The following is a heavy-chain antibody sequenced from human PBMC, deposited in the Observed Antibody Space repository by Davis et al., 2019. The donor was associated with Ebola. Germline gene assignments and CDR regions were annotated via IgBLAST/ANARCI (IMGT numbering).Heavy chain of an antibody. CDR3: ARLKVGAVDY. J-gene: IGHJ4*02. D-gene: IGHD1-26*01. CDR2: IYSGGST. CDR1: GFTVSSNY. V-gene: IGHV3-53*04. Sequence: GESLKISCAASGFTVSSNYMSWVRQAPGKGLEWVSVIYSGGSTYYADSVKGRFTISRHNSKNTLYLQMNSLRAEDTAVYYCARLKVGAVDYWGQGTLVTVSS.